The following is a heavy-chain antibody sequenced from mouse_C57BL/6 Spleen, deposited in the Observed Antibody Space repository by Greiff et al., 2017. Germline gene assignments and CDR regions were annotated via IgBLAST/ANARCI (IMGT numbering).Heavy chain of an antibody. Sequence: QVQLQQPGAELVKPGASVKLSCKASGYTFTSYWMHWVKQRPGRGLEWIGRIDPNSGGTKYNEKFKSKATLTVDKPSSTAYMQLSSLTSEYSAVYYCARENGSEDYYAMDYWGQGTSVTVSS. V-gene: IGHV1-72*01. CDR2: IDPNSGGT. CDR1: GYTFTSYW. D-gene: IGHD1-1*01. CDR3: ARENGSEDYYAMDY. J-gene: IGHJ4*01.